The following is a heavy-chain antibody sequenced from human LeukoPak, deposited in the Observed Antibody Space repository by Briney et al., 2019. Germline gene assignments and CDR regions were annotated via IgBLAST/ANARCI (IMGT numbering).Heavy chain of an antibody. J-gene: IGHJ4*02. D-gene: IGHD6-19*01. Sequence: SVKVSCKASGGTFSSYAISWVRQAPGQGLEWMGGIIPIFGTANYAQKFQGRVTITTDESTSTAYMELSSLRSEDTAVYYCARDWAPVAGTGKHYFDYWGQGTLVTVSS. CDR2: IIPIFGTA. V-gene: IGHV1-69*05. CDR3: ARDWAPVAGTGKHYFDY. CDR1: GGTFSSYA.